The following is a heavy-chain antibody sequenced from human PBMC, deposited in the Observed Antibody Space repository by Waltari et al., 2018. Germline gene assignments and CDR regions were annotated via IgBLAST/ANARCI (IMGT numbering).Heavy chain of an antibody. CDR3: ARNALHEWLLNGDWFDP. J-gene: IGHJ5*02. Sequence: QVQLVQSGAEVKKPGSSVKVSCKASGGTFSSYAISWVRQAPGQGLEWMGGIIPSLGIANYAQKFQGRVTITADKSTSTAYMELSSLRSEDTAVYYCARNALHEWLLNGDWFDPWGQGTLVTVSS. D-gene: IGHD3-3*01. CDR2: IIPSLGIA. V-gene: IGHV1-69*10. CDR1: GGTFSSYA.